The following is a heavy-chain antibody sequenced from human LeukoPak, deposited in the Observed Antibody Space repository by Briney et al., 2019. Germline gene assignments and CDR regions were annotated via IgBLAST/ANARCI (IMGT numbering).Heavy chain of an antibody. CDR1: GFTFNNAW. V-gene: IGHV3-15*01. J-gene: IGHJ6*03. D-gene: IGHD3-3*01. Sequence: GGSLRLSCAASGFTFNNAWMSWVRQAPGKGLEWVGRIKSKTDGGTTDYAAPVRGRFTFSRDDSKNTLYLQMNSLKTEDTAVYYCTTSYDFWTGSGYMDVWGKGTTVTVSS. CDR3: TTSYDFWTGSGYMDV. CDR2: IKSKTDGGTT.